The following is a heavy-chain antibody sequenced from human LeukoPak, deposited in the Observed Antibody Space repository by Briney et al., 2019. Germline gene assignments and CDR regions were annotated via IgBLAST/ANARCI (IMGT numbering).Heavy chain of an antibody. Sequence: SETLSLTCAVYGGSFSGYYWSWIRQPPGKGLEWIGEINHSGSTNYNPSLKSRVTISVDTSKNQFSLKLSSVTAADTAVYYCARSAGRYGSGSYWVYWGQGTLVTVSS. CDR1: GGSFSGYY. CDR3: ARSAGRYGSGSYWVY. D-gene: IGHD3-10*01. V-gene: IGHV4-34*01. CDR2: INHSGST. J-gene: IGHJ4*02.